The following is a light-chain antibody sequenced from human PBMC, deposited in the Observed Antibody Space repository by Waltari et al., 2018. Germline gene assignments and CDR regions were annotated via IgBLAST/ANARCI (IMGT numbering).Light chain of an antibody. Sequence: EIVMTQSPATLSVSPGERATLSCRASQSVSSNLAWYQQKPGQAPRLLIYGASTRAAGNPARLSGSGSGTEFSLTISSLQSEDFAVYYCQQYNNWPPKTFGQGTKVEIK. V-gene: IGKV3-15*01. CDR1: QSVSSN. CDR2: GAS. CDR3: QQYNNWPPKT. J-gene: IGKJ1*01.